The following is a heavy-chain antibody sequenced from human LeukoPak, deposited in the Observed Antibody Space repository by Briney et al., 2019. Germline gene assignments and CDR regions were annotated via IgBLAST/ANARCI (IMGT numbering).Heavy chain of an antibody. Sequence: PGGSLRLSCAASGFIFNNYGLVWVRQAPGKGLEWVSAISNDGGGTTYADFVRGRFSVSRDNSKNTLDLQMNSLRAEDTAVYYCARGTAGYFDYWGQGTLVTVSS. CDR1: GFIFNNYG. CDR3: ARGTAGYFDY. V-gene: IGHV3-23*01. J-gene: IGHJ4*02. CDR2: ISNDGGGT. D-gene: IGHD6-13*01.